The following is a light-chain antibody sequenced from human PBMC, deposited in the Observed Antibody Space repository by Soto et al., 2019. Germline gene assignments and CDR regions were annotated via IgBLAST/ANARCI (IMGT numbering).Light chain of an antibody. Sequence: QSVLTQPASVSGSPGQSITISCTGTSSYVGGYNYVSWYQQHPGKAPKLMIYDVSNRPSGVSNHFSGSKSGNTASLTISGLQAEDEADYYCSSYTSSSTPYVFGTGTKLTVL. J-gene: IGLJ1*01. CDR2: DVS. V-gene: IGLV2-14*01. CDR3: SSYTSSSTPYV. CDR1: SSYVGGYNY.